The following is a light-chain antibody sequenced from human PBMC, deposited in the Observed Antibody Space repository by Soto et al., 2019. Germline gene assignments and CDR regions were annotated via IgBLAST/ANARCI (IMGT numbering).Light chain of an antibody. Sequence: QSVLTQPASVSGSPGQSITISCTGTSSDVGGYNYVSWYQHHPGKAPKLMIYEVTNRPSGVSIRFSGSKSGTTASLTISGLQAEDEADYYCLSFTSSFTYIFGTGTKVTVL. V-gene: IGLV2-14*01. J-gene: IGLJ1*01. CDR3: LSFTSSFTYI. CDR1: SSDVGGYNY. CDR2: EVT.